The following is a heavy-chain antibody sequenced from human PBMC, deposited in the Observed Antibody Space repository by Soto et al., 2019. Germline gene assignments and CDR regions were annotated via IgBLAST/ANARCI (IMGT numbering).Heavy chain of an antibody. CDR2: IAHDGHT. CDR1: GASISGNY. D-gene: IGHD1-26*01. V-gene: IGHV4-34*10. Sequence: SETLSLTCNVSGASISGNYWSWIRQPPGKGLEWIGEIAHDGHTNYNPSLSGRVTMSVDLSNSQFSLKVASVTAADTAVYFCVGGRDYDYWGQGTLVTVSS. J-gene: IGHJ4*02. CDR3: VGGRDYDY.